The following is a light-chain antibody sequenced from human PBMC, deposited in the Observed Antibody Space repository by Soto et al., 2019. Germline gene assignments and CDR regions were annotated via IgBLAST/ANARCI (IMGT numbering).Light chain of an antibody. V-gene: IGKV1-5*03. Sequence: DIQMTQSPSTLSGYVGDRVTITCRASQTISSWLAWYQQKPGKAPKLLIYKASTLKSGVPSRFSGTGSGTEFTLSIDSLQPDDFATYYCQQYHTSSITFGQGTLLEIK. CDR1: QTISSW. CDR3: QQYHTSSIT. CDR2: KAS. J-gene: IGKJ5*01.